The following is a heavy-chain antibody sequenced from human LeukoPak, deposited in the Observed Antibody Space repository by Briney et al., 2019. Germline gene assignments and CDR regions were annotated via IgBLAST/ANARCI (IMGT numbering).Heavy chain of an antibody. CDR1: GYSFTSYW. D-gene: IGHD2-2*01. CDR3: AIRVVPAAMFPWFDP. V-gene: IGHV5-10-1*01. CDR2: IDLSDSYT. Sequence: ESLRISCKGSGYSFTSYWISWVRQMPGKGLGWMGRIDLSDSYTNYSPSFQGHVTISADKSISTAYLQWSSLKASDTAMYYCAIRVVPAAMFPWFDPWGQGTLVTVSS. J-gene: IGHJ5*02.